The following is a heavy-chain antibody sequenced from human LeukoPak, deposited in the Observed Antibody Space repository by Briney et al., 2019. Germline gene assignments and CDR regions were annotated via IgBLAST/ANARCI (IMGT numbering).Heavy chain of an antibody. J-gene: IGHJ5*02. D-gene: IGHD6-19*01. CDR2: INHSGST. CDR1: GGSFSGYY. V-gene: IGHV4-34*01. CDR3: ARQPIAVSRTGFDP. Sequence: SETLSLTCAVYGGSFSGYYWSWIRQPPGKGLEWIGEINHSGSTNYNPSLKSRVTISVDTSKNQFSLKLSSVTAADTAVYYCARQPIAVSRTGFDPWGQGTLVTVSS.